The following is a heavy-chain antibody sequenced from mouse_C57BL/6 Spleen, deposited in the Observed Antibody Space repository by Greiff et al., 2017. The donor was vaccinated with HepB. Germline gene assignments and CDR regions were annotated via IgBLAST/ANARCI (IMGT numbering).Heavy chain of an antibody. CDR3: ARGGAPFWFAY. J-gene: IGHJ3*01. CDR1: GYTFTDYY. V-gene: IGHV1-26*01. CDR2: INPNNGGT. Sequence: VQLQQSGPELVKPGASVKISCKASGYTFTDYYMNWVKQSHGKSLEWIGDINPNNGGTSYNQKFKGKATLTVDKSSSTAYMELRSLTSEDSAVYYCARGGAPFWFAYWGQGTLVTVSA.